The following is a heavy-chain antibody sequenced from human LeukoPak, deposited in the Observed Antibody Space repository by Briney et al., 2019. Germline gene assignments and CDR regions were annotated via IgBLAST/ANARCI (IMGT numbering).Heavy chain of an antibody. CDR2: ISYDGSNK. D-gene: IGHD2-21*02. CDR1: GFTFSSYA. CDR3: AREGGAYCGGDCWDAFDI. J-gene: IGHJ3*02. Sequence: GRSLRLSCAASGFTFSSYAMHWVRQAPGKGLEWVAVISYDGSNKYYADSVKGRFTISRDNSKNTLYLQMNSLRAEDTAVYYCAREGGAYCGGDCWDAFDIWGQGTMVTVSS. V-gene: IGHV3-30-3*01.